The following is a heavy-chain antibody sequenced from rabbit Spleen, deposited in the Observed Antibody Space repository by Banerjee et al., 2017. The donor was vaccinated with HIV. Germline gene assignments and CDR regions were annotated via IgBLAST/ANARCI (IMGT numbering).Heavy chain of an antibody. CDR2: IYTDGSGST. J-gene: IGHJ6*01. CDR1: GFSFSSSYY. V-gene: IGHV1S45*01. CDR3: ARDTSSSFSSYGMDL. D-gene: IGHD1-1*01. Sequence: QEQLVESGGGLVQPEGSLTLTCTASGFSFSSSYYMGWVRQAPGKGLEWIGCIYTDGSGSTAYASWAKGRFTISKTSSTTVTLQMTSLTAADTATYFCARDTSSSFSSYGMDLWGPGTLVTVS.